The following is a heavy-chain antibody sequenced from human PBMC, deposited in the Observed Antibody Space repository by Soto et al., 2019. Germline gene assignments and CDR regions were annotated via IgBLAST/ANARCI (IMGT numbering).Heavy chain of an antibody. CDR2: INQDGSET. Sequence: GGSLRLSCAGSGFTFSRYWMSWVRQAPGKGLEWVANINQDGSETEYVDSVKGRLTISRDNAKNSLYLQMDSLRAEDTAVYYCAREKQLWLVQFDYWGQGTLDTVSS. V-gene: IGHV3-7*01. D-gene: IGHD5-18*01. CDR1: GFTFSRYW. CDR3: AREKQLWLVQFDY. J-gene: IGHJ4*02.